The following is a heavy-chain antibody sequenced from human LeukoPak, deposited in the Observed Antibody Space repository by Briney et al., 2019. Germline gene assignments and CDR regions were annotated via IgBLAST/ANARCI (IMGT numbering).Heavy chain of an antibody. V-gene: IGHV4-39*01. D-gene: IGHD3-16*01. CDR3: ARSYYDYVWGSPTCFDY. Sequence: PSETLSLTCTVSGGSISSSSYYWGWIRQPPGKGLEWIGSIYYSGSTYYNPSLKSRVTISVDTSKNQFSLKLSSVTAADTAVYYCARSYYDYVWGSPTCFDYWGQGILVTVSS. J-gene: IGHJ4*02. CDR1: GGSISSSSYY. CDR2: IYYSGST.